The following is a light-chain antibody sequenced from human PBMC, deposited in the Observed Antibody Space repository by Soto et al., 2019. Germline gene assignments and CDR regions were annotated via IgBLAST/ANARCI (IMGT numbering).Light chain of an antibody. Sequence: QSALTQPASVSGSPGQSITISCTGGSSDIGGYNYVSWFQQHPGKAPKLMIYEVTNRPSGVSNRFSGSKSGSTASLTISGLQAEDGADYYCSSYTSSNTLVFGTGTKVTAL. J-gene: IGLJ1*01. V-gene: IGLV2-14*01. CDR2: EVT. CDR1: SSDIGGYNY. CDR3: SSYTSSNTLV.